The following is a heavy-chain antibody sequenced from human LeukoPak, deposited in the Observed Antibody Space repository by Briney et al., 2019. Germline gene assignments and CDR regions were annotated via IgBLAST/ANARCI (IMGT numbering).Heavy chain of an antibody. V-gene: IGHV4-59*08. CDR1: GGSIGSYY. CDR3: ARLSGSPWI. D-gene: IGHD1-26*01. J-gene: IGHJ3*02. CDR2: ISDSGNT. Sequence: SETLSLTCIVSGGSIGSYYWSWIRQPPGKGLEWIGYISDSGNTIYNPSLKSRVTISEDTSKNQFSLKLSSVTAADTAVYYCARLSGSPWIWGQGTMVTVSS.